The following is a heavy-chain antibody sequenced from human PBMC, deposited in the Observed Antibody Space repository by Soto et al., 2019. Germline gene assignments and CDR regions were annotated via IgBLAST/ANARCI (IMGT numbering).Heavy chain of an antibody. J-gene: IGHJ4*02. CDR3: ANGGIHMGGDS. D-gene: IGHD5-18*01. CDR1: GFTFSSYG. V-gene: IGHV3-30*18. CDR2: ISYDGSKK. Sequence: QVQLVESGGGVVQPGRSLRLSCAASGFTFSSYGMHWVRQAPGKGLEWVAVISYDGSKKYYADSVKGRFTISRDNSKNTLYLQMNSLRAEDTAVYYCANGGIHMGGDSWGQGTLVTVSS.